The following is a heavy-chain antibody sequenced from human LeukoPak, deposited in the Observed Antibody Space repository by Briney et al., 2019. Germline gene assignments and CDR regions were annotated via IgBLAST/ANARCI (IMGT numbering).Heavy chain of an antibody. D-gene: IGHD1-26*01. J-gene: IGHJ4*02. CDR3: SRESGPFSPFGF. CDR2: ISLRGIT. V-gene: IGHV4-4*02. Sequence: PSETLSLTCGVSGGSISGTNWWSWVRQPPGQGLEWIGEISLRGITNYNPSLRGRLTMSLAESKNQVSLNLTSVTAADTAVYYCSRESGPFSPFGFWGQGTLVSVHS. CDR1: GGSISGTNW.